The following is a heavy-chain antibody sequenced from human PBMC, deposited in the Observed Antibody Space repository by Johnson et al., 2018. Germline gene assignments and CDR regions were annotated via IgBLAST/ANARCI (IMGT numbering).Heavy chain of an antibody. Sequence: QVQLQQWGAGLLKPSETLSLTCAVYGGSFSGYYWSWIRQPPGKGLEWIGEINHSGSTNYNPSLKSRVTISPDTSKNQFSLKLGSMTAADTAVYYCARGPSGYYYMDVWGKGTTVTVSS. J-gene: IGHJ6*03. V-gene: IGHV4-34*01. CDR1: GGSFSGYY. CDR3: ARGPSGYYYMDV. CDR2: INHSGST.